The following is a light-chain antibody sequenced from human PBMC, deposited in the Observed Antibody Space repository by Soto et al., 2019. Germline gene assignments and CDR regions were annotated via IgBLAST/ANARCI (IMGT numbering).Light chain of an antibody. J-gene: IGKJ1*01. CDR1: QSLLHSNGYNY. CDR2: LGS. Sequence: DIVMTQSPLSLPVTPGEPASISCRSSQSLLHSNGYNYLDWYLQKPGQSPQLLIYLGSSRASGVPDRFSGSGSGTDFTLKISRVEAEDVGFYYCMQALQAPLTFGQGTKVDI. V-gene: IGKV2-28*01. CDR3: MQALQAPLT.